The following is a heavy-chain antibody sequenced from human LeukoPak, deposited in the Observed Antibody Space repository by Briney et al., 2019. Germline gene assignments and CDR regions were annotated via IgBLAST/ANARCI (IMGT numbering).Heavy chain of an antibody. CDR1: GFTVSSNY. CDR3: AKDDYGSGMRTDY. J-gene: IGHJ4*02. D-gene: IGHD3-10*01. V-gene: IGHV3-23*01. Sequence: GGSLRLSCAASGFTVSSNYMSWVRQAPGKGLEWVSAISGSGGSTYYADSVKGRFTISRDNSKNTLYLQMNSLRAEDTAVYYCAKDDYGSGMRTDYWGQGTLVTVSS. CDR2: ISGSGGST.